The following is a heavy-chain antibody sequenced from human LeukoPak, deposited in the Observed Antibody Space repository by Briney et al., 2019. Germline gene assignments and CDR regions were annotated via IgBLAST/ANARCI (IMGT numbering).Heavy chain of an antibody. CDR1: GYTFTSYY. J-gene: IGHJ6*03. CDR2: INPSGGST. Sequence: ASVKVSCTASGYTFTSYYVHWVRQAPGQGLEWMGIINPSGGSTSYAQKFQGRVTMTRDMSTSTVYMELSSLRSEETAVYYWAKNRMVRGINDMDVWGKGTTVTVSS. D-gene: IGHD3-10*01. V-gene: IGHV1-46*01. CDR3: AKNRMVRGINDMDV.